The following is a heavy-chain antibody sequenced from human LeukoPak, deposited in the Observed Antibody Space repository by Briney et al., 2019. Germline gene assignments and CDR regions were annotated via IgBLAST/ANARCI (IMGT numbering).Heavy chain of an antibody. J-gene: IGHJ6*02. V-gene: IGHV1-46*01. CDR3: AREIDCSSTSCYPQSPSDYYYGMDV. D-gene: IGHD2-2*01. Sequence: ASVKVSCKASGYTFTSYYIHWVRQAPGQGLEWMGIINPSGGSTSYAQKFQGRGTMTRDTSTSTVYMELSSLRSEDTAVYYCAREIDCSSTSCYPQSPSDYYYGMDVWGQGTTVSVSS. CDR2: INPSGGST. CDR1: GYTFTSYY.